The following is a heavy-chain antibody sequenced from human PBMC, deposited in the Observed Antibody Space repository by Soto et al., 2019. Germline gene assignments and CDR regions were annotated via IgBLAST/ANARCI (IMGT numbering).Heavy chain of an antibody. CDR1: GFTFSSYW. Sequence: GGSLRLSCAASGFTFSSYWMSWVRQAPGEGLEWVANIKQDGSEKYYVDSVKGRFTISRDNAKNSLYLQMNSLRAEDTAVYYCARLAPEHDFGSGYPGGGWFDPWGQGTLVTVSS. CDR2: IKQDGSEK. D-gene: IGHD3-3*01. V-gene: IGHV3-7*03. J-gene: IGHJ5*02. CDR3: ARLAPEHDFGSGYPGGGWFDP.